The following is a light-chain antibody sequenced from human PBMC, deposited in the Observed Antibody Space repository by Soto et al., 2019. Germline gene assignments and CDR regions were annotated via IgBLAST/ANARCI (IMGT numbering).Light chain of an antibody. CDR3: QQTSAFPRT. J-gene: IGKJ2*01. V-gene: IGKV1-12*01. Sequence: DIQMTQSPSSVSASVGDRLTITCRASRDISNSLAWYQQTPGKAPKLLLRGASSLHRGVPSRFSGGGVGTEFTLTISSLQPEDFATYYCQQTSAFPRTFGQGTKVDI. CDR1: RDISNS. CDR2: GAS.